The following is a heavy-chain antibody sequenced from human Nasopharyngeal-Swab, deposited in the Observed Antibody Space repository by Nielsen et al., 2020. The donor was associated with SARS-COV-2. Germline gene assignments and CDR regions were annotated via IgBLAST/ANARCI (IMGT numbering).Heavy chain of an antibody. V-gene: IGHV4-59*01. J-gene: IGHJ1*01. Sequence: SETLSLTCTISGDSFNSYYWSWIRQPPGKGLEWIGYIYYTGSTNYNPSLKSRVTISVDTSKNQFSLKLSSVTAADTAVYYCARYYYDRRGSPKYFQHWGQGTVVTVPS. D-gene: IGHD3-22*01. CDR3: ARYYYDRRGSPKYFQH. CDR2: IYYTGST. CDR1: GDSFNSYY.